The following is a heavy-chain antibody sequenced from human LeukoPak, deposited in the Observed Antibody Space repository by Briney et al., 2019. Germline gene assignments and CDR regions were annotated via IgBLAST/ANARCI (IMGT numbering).Heavy chain of an antibody. CDR3: ARDLVRGVISYYYYMDV. CDR2: IYTSGST. D-gene: IGHD3-10*01. V-gene: IGHV4-61*02. CDR1: GGSISSGSYY. Sequence: PSETLSLTCTVSGGSISSGSYYWSWIRQPAGKGLEWIGRIYTSGSTKCNPSLKSRVTISVDTSKNQFSLKLSSVTAAATAVYYCARDLVRGVISYYYYMDVWGKGTTVTVSS. J-gene: IGHJ6*03.